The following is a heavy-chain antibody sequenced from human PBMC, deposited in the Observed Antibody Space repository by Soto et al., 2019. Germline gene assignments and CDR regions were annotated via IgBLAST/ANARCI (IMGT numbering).Heavy chain of an antibody. V-gene: IGHV3-23*01. J-gene: IGHJ6*02. CDR2: ISGSGGST. CDR1: GFTFSSYA. D-gene: IGHD1-1*01. CDR3: AKGEGNDHYYYYGMDV. Sequence: EVQLLESGGGLVQPGGSLRLSCAASGFTFSSYAMSWVRQAPGKGLEWVSAISGSGGSTYYADSVKGRFTISRDNSKNTLYLQMNSLRAEDTAVYYCAKGEGNDHYYYYGMDVWGQGTTVTVSS.